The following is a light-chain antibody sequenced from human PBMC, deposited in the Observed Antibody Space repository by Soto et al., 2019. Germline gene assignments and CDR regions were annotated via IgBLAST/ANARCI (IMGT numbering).Light chain of an antibody. Sequence: QSALTQPPSVSGAPGQRVTISGSGSSSNIGAGYDIHWYQQLPGTAPKLLIFDNSDRPSGVPERFSVSKSGTSASLALTGLQAEDEADYYCQSYDSSLGAWVFGGGTKVTVL. CDR1: SSNIGAGYD. CDR2: DNS. CDR3: QSYDSSLGAWV. J-gene: IGLJ3*02. V-gene: IGLV1-40*01.